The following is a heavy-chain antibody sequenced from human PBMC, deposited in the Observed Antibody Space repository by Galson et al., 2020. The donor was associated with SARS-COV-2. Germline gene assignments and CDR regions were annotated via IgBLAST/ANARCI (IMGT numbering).Heavy chain of an antibody. V-gene: IGHV3-30*04. Sequence: GESLKISCAASGSTFSSYAMHWVRQAPGKGLEWVAVISYDGSNKYYADSVKGRFTISRDNSKNTLYLQMNSLRAEDTAVYYCARDKGDFWSGYYRSYYYYGMDVWGQGTTVTVSS. J-gene: IGHJ6*02. CDR2: ISYDGSNK. CDR1: GSTFSSYA. D-gene: IGHD3-3*01. CDR3: ARDKGDFWSGYYRSYYYYGMDV.